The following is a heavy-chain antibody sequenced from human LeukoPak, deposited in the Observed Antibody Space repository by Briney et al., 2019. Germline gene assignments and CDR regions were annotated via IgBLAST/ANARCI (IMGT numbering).Heavy chain of an antibody. D-gene: IGHD5-24*01. Sequence: GGSLRLSCTASGFTVNSSYMIWVRQAAGKGLEWVSVIHTGGSTYYADSMKGRFTISRDNSKNTLYLQMNSLRAEDTAMYYCAGGPRWGWVDYWGQGTLVTVSP. V-gene: IGHV3-66*01. CDR1: GFTVNSSY. CDR2: IHTGGST. J-gene: IGHJ4*02. CDR3: AGGPRWGWVDY.